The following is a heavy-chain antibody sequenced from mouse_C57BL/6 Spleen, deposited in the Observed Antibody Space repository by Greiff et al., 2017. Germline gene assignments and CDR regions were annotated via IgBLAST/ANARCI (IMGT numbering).Heavy chain of an antibody. D-gene: IGHD1-1*01. Sequence: QVQLQQPGAELVKPGASVTMSCKASGYTFTSYWITWVKQSPGQGLEWIGDIYPGSGSTNYNEQFKSKATLTVDTSSRTAYMQLSSLTSVDSAVYYCAREDLYYYGSSGTYAMDYWGQGTSVTVSS. V-gene: IGHV1-55*01. CDR3: AREDLYYYGSSGTYAMDY. J-gene: IGHJ4*01. CDR2: IYPGSGST. CDR1: GYTFTSYW.